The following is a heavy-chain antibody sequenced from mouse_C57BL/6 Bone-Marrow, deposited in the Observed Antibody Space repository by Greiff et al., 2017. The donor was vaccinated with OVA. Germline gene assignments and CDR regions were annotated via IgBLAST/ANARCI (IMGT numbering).Heavy chain of an antibody. J-gene: IGHJ2*01. CDR1: GIDFSRYW. CDR2: INPDSSTI. D-gene: IGHD3-2*02. CDR3: ARERGTAQAPYYFDY. Sequence: AAAGIDFSRYWMSWVRRAPGKGLEWIGEINPDSSTINYAPSLKDKFIISRDNAKNTLYLQMSKVRSEDTALYYCARERGTAQAPYYFDYWGQGTTLTVSS. V-gene: IGHV4-1*01.